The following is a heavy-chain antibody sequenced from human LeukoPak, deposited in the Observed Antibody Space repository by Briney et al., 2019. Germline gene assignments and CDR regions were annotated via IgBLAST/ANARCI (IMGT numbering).Heavy chain of an antibody. CDR2: ISSSSSYI. CDR1: GFTFSSYS. D-gene: IGHD2-15*01. V-gene: IGHV3-21*01. CDR3: ARDHIVVVVAATTPDVTPYYYGMDV. J-gene: IGHJ6*02. Sequence: GGSLRLSCAASGFTFSSYSMNWVRQAPGKGLEWVSSISSSSSYIYYADSVKGRFTISRDNAKNSLYLQMNSLRAEDTAVYYCARDHIVVVVAATTPDVTPYYYGMDVWGQGTTVTVSS.